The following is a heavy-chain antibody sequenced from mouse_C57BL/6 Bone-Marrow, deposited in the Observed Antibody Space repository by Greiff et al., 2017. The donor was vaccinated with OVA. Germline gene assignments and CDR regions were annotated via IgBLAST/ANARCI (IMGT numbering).Heavy chain of an antibody. V-gene: IGHV12-3*01. CDR3: AGDRSGGYYGYFDV. CDR2: ITHSGET. J-gene: IGHJ1*03. CDR1: GFPITSGYY. Sequence: QLQESGPGLVKPSQSLFLTCSITGFPITSGYYWIWIRQSPGKPLEWMGYITHSGETFYNPSLQSPISITRETSKNQFFLQLNSVTTEDTAMYYCAGDRSGGYYGYFDVWGTGTTVTVSS. D-gene: IGHD1-1*02.